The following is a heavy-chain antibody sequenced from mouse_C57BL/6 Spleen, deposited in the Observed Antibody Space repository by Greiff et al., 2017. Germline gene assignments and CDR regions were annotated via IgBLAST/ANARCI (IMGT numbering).Heavy chain of an antibody. V-gene: IGHV1-59*01. CDR1: GYTFTSYW. Sequence: QVQLQQPGAELVRPGTSVKLSCKASGYTFTSYWMHWVKQRPGQGLEWIGVIDPSDSYTNYNQKFKGKATLTVDTSSSTAYMQLSSLTSEDSAVYYCARTPHYYGSSLDYWGQGTTLTVSS. J-gene: IGHJ2*01. CDR3: ARTPHYYGSSLDY. CDR2: IDPSDSYT. D-gene: IGHD1-1*01.